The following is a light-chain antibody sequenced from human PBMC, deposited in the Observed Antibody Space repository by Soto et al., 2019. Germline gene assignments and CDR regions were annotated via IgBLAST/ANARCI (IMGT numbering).Light chain of an antibody. J-gene: IGLJ2*01. V-gene: IGLV4-69*01. CDR3: QTWGTGIVI. CDR1: SGHSNYA. CDR2: LNRDGSH. Sequence: QLVLTQSPSASASLGASVKITCTLSSGHSNYAIAWHQQQPEKGPRYLMKLNRDGSHSKGDGIPNRFSGSSSGAERYLTISSLQSEDEADYYCQTWGTGIVIFGGGTKLTVL.